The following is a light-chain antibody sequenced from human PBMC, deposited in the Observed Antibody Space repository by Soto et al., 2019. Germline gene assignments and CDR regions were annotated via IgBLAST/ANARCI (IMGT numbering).Light chain of an antibody. J-gene: IGLJ2*01. CDR1: SGHSSYA. Sequence: QPVLTQSPSASASLGASVKLTCTLSSGHSSYAIAWHQQRPEKGPRYLMKLNSDGSHSKGDGIPDRFSGSSSGAERYLTISSLQSEDAADYYCQTWVTGILVFGGGTKVTVL. CDR3: QTWVTGILV. CDR2: LNSDGSH. V-gene: IGLV4-69*01.